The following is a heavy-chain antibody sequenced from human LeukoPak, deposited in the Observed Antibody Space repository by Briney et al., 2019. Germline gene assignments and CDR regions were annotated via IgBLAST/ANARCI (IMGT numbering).Heavy chain of an antibody. Sequence: SVKVSCKAPGGTFSSYAISWVRQAPGQGLEWMGGIIPIFGTANYAQKFQGRVTITTDESTSTAYMELSSLRSEDTAVYYCASGLGYYDSSGYYTDLDYWGQGTLVTVSS. CDR1: GGTFSSYA. V-gene: IGHV1-69*05. J-gene: IGHJ4*02. CDR3: ASGLGYYDSSGYYTDLDY. D-gene: IGHD3-22*01. CDR2: IIPIFGTA.